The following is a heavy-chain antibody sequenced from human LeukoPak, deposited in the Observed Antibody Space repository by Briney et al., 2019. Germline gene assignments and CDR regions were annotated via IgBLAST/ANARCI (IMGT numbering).Heavy chain of an antibody. J-gene: IGHJ4*02. CDR2: IDPSDSYI. D-gene: IGHD3-22*01. Sequence: SGESLKISCKGSGYSFTNYWINWVRQMPGKGLEWMGRIDPSDSYINYSPSFQGHVTISADKPISTAYLQWSSLKASDTAMYYCARDYYYDSSGYFDYWGQGTLVTVSS. CDR3: ARDYYYDSSGYFDY. V-gene: IGHV5-10-1*01. CDR1: GYSFTNYW.